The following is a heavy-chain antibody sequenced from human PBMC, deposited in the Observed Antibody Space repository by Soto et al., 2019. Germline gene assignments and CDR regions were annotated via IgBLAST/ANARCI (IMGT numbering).Heavy chain of an antibody. J-gene: IGHJ6*02. D-gene: IGHD3-3*01. CDR2: IHGGGDST. Sequence: GGSLRLSCAASGFTFSSYAMSWVRQAPGKGLEWVSSIHGGGDSTYYADSVKGRFTISRDNSKNTLYLQMNSLRAEDTAVYYCAKSSEWLHYYYYGMDVWGQGTTVTVSS. CDR1: GFTFSSYA. CDR3: AKSSEWLHYYYYGMDV. V-gene: IGHV3-23*01.